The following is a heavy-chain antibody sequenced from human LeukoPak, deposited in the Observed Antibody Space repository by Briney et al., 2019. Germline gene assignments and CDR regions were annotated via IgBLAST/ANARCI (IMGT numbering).Heavy chain of an antibody. J-gene: IGHJ3*02. D-gene: IGHD1-14*01. Sequence: SETLSLTCTVSGGSISSGGYYWTWIRQPAGKGLEWIGRIYSSGSTDYNPSLKSRVTMSVHTSKNQFSLELSSVTAADTAVYYCVREDRNDAFDIWGQGTMVTVSS. V-gene: IGHV4-61*02. CDR1: GGSISSGGYY. CDR3: VREDRNDAFDI. CDR2: IYSSGST.